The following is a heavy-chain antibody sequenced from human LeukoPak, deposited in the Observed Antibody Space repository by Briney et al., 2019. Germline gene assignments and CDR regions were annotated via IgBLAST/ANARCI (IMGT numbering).Heavy chain of an antibody. CDR2: ITSDGGGT. CDR3: AKEGGSFFGEIDY. D-gene: IGHD3-3*01. J-gene: IGHJ4*02. V-gene: IGHV3-23*01. Sequence: PGGSLRLSCAVSGFTFSNYPMTWVRQAPGKGLDWVSTITSDGGGTYYADSAKGRFTISRDISKNTLYLQMNSLRVDDSAVYYCAKEGGSFFGEIDYWGQGILVTVSS. CDR1: GFTFSNYP.